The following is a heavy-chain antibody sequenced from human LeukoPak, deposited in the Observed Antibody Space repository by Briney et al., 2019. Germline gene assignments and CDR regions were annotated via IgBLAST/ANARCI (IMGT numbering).Heavy chain of an antibody. Sequence: SETLSLTCTVPGGSISSHYWSWILQPPGKGLEWIGYMYDSVRTKDNPSLKSRVTLPADTSKNQFSLRLSSVTAADTAVYYCATIKRGNIYGYFDFWGQGILVTVSS. CDR1: GGSISSHY. J-gene: IGHJ4*02. CDR2: MYDSVRT. D-gene: IGHD5-18*01. CDR3: ATIKRGNIYGYFDF. V-gene: IGHV4-59*11.